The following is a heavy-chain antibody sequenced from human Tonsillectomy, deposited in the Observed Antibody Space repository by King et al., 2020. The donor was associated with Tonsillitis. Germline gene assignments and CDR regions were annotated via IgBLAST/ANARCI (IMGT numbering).Heavy chain of an antibody. CDR3: TTAETEGGQDYSDYETDRGKNDLSFQF. D-gene: IGHD4-11*01. CDR2: IKSKTDRGAT. Sequence: VQLVESGGGLVKPGGSLRLSCAASGFTFNNAWMNWVRQAPGQGPEWVGRIKSKTDRGATDYAAPVKGRFTISRDDSKKKVFLQMTALKTEDTAIYYCTTAETEGGQDYSDYETDRGKNDLSFQFWGQGTLVTVSS. J-gene: IGHJ4*02. V-gene: IGHV3-15*07. CDR1: GFTFNNAW.